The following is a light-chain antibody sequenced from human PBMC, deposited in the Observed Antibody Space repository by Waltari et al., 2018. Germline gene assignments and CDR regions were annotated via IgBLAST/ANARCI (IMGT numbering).Light chain of an antibody. Sequence: DIQVTQSPSSLSVSVGDRVTITCQASQDISYYLNWYQQKPGKAPKLLIFEESNLAVGVPSRFSGSRSGADFSFTISSLQAEDVAVYYCQQYYFIPYTFGQGTKLEIK. CDR2: EES. V-gene: IGKV1-33*01. CDR1: QDISYY. CDR3: QQYYFIPYT. J-gene: IGKJ2*01.